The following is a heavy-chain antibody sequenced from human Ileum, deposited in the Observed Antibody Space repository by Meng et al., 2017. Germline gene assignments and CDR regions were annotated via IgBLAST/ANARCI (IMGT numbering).Heavy chain of an antibody. D-gene: IGHD6-6*01. V-gene: IGHV4-61*01. CDR2: IYYSGST. CDR1: GGSVSSGSYY. J-gene: IGHJ4*02. Sequence: QVQLQESGPRLVRPSETLSLACTVSGGSVSSGSYYWSWIRQPSGKGLEWIGHIYYSGSTNYNPSLKSRVTISVDMSKNQFSLKLNSVTAADTAIYFCARSSTSPASYFFNYWGQGTLVTVSS. CDR3: ARSSTSPASYFFNY.